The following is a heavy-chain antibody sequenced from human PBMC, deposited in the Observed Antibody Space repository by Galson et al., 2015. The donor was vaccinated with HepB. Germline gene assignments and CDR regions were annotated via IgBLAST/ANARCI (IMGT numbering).Heavy chain of an antibody. V-gene: IGHV4-4*07. J-gene: IGHJ6*02. CDR2: MYNNGRT. Sequence: ETLSLTCTVSGGSISTYCWSWIRQPAGKGLEWIGRMYNNGRTHYNPSLKSRVTMSVDTSKNQFSLKLSSVTAADTAVYYCARETYDASDYGDYVDYYSYYGMDVWGQGTTVTVSS. CDR3: ARETYDASDYGDYVDYYSYYGMDV. CDR1: GGSISTYC. D-gene: IGHD4-17*01.